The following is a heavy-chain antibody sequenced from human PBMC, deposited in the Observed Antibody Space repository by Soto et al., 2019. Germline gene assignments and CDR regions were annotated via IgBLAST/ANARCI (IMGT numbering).Heavy chain of an antibody. CDR3: ARGTGRTYYYGSGSYYNSYYYYGMDV. CDR2: INHSGST. V-gene: IGHV4-34*01. D-gene: IGHD3-10*01. J-gene: IGHJ6*02. CDR1: GGSFSGYY. Sequence: PSETLSLTCAVYGGSFSGYYWSWIRQPPGKGLEWIGEINHSGSTNYNPSLKSRVTISVDTSKNQFSLKLSSVTAADTAVYYCARGTGRTYYYGSGSYYNSYYYYGMDVWGQGTTVTVSS.